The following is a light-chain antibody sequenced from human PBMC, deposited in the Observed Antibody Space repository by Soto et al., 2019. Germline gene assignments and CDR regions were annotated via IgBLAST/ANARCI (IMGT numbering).Light chain of an antibody. J-gene: IGKJ2*01. V-gene: IGKV1-5*01. CDR3: QQYNNYPYS. CDR1: QSMNKW. Sequence: DIQMTQSPSTLSASIGDRVTITYRASQSMNKWVAWYQQKPGKAPKLLIYEASRLQSGVPSRFSGSESGTEFTLTISSLQPDDFATYYCQQYNNYPYSFGQGTKLEIK. CDR2: EAS.